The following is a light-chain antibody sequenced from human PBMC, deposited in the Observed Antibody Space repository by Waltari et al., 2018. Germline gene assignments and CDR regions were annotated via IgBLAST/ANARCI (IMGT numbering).Light chain of an antibody. Sequence: QSALTQPASVSGSRVQSITTSCTGRSSQLGCFNVFSWYQHHPGKAPKLLIDGVNNRPSGVSNRFSGSKSGNTASLTISGLQAEDEADYYCSSYAGSVVFGGGTKLTVL. CDR3: SSYAGSVV. CDR2: GVN. V-gene: IGLV2-23*02. J-gene: IGLJ3*02. CDR1: SSQLGCFNV.